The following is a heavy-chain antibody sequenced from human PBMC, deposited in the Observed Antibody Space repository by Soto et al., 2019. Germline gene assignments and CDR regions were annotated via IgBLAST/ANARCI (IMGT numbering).Heavy chain of an antibody. CDR3: ATSYYYDSSGYLGPTKRFDS. D-gene: IGHD3-22*01. CDR1: GYTLTELS. J-gene: IGHJ5*01. Sequence: ASVKVSCKVSGYTLTELSMHWVRQAPGKGLEWMGGFDPEDGETIYAQKFQGRVTMTEDTSTDTAYMELSSLRSEDTAVYYCATSYYYDSSGYLGPTKRFDSWGQGTLVTVSS. CDR2: FDPEDGET. V-gene: IGHV1-24*01.